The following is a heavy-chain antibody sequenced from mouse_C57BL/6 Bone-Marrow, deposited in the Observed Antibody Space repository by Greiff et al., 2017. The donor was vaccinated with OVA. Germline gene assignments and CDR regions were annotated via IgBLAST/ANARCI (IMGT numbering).Heavy chain of an antibody. CDR1: GYTFTSYW. CDR3: ARRYYGSSYGFAY. J-gene: IGHJ3*01. CDR2: IDPSDSYT. V-gene: IGHV1-59*01. Sequence: QVQLQPPGAELVRPGTSVKLSCKASGYTFTSYWMHWVKQRPGPGLEWIGVIDPSDSYTNSNQEFKGKATLTVDTSSSTAYMQLSSLTSEDSAVYYCARRYYGSSYGFAYWGQGTLVTVSA. D-gene: IGHD1-1*01.